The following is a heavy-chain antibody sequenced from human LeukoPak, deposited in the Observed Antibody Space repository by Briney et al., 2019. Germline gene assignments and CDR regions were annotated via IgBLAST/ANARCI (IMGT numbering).Heavy chain of an antibody. CDR3: TTDYYDSSGYYSY. J-gene: IGHJ4*02. CDR2: IKSETDGGTT. Sequence: GGSLRLSCAASGFTFSNAWMSWVRPAPGKGLEWVGRIKSETDGGTTDYAAPVKGRFTISRDDSKNTLYLQMNSLKTEDTAVYYCTTDYYDSSGYYSYWGQGTLVTVSS. D-gene: IGHD3-22*01. V-gene: IGHV3-15*01. CDR1: GFTFSNAW.